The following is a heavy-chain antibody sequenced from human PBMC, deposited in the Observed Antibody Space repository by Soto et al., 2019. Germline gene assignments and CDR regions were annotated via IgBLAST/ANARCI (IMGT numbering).Heavy chain of an antibody. V-gene: IGHV3-23*01. Sequence: EVQMLESGGDLIQPGGSPRLSCAASECPSRTYDMSWVRQAPGKGLEWVSAISNGGHATHYADSVRGRFTISKDDSKNTLYLQMNSLRADDTAVYYCAKVTWSGERCWGRGTLVTVSS. D-gene: IGHD3-10*01. CDR1: ECPSRTYD. J-gene: IGHJ4*02. CDR2: ISNGGHAT. CDR3: AKVTWSGERC.